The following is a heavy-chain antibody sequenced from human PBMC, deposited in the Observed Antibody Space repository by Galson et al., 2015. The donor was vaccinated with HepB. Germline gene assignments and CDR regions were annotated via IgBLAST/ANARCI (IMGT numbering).Heavy chain of an antibody. CDR1: GFTFSSYD. CDR3: ARGALDYYMDV. Sequence: SLRLSCAASGFTFSSYDMHWVRQATGKGLEWVSAIGTAGDTYYPGSVKGRFTISRENAKNSLYLQMNSLRAGDTAVYYCARGALDYYMDVWGKGTTVTVSS. J-gene: IGHJ6*03. V-gene: IGHV3-13*01. CDR2: IGTAGDT.